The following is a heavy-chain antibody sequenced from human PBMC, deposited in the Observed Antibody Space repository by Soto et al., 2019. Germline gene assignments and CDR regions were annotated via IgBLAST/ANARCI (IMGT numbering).Heavy chain of an antibody. CDR3: ERDVFPTQHWLDP. Sequence: SETLSLTCTVSGGSISSYYWSWIRQPPGKGLEWIGYIYYSGSTNYNPSLKSRVTISVDTSKNQFSLKLSSVTAADTAVYYCERDVFPTQHWLDPWGQGPLV. CDR2: IYYSGST. V-gene: IGHV4-59*01. CDR1: GGSISSYY. J-gene: IGHJ5*02. D-gene: IGHD2-2*01.